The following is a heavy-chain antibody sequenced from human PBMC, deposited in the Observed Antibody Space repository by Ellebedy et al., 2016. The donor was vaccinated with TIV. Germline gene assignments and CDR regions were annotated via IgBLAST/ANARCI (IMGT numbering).Heavy chain of an antibody. CDR2: IKPDGSDK. CDR1: GFTFSGYW. Sequence: PGGSLRLSCAASGFTFSGYWMSWVRQAPGKGLEWVANIKPDGSDKWYVDSVKGRLTISRDSAKNSLYLQMNSLRAEDTAVYYCSSWKYWGQGALVTVSS. CDR3: SSWKY. J-gene: IGHJ4*02. D-gene: IGHD1-1*01. V-gene: IGHV3-7*01.